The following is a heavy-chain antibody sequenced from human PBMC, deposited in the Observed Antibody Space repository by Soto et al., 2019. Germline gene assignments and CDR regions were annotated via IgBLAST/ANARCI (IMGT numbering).Heavy chain of an antibody. J-gene: IGHJ6*02. CDR2: IYSGGST. CDR3: ARDDPESFVMDV. V-gene: IGHV3-66*01. Sequence: GGSLRLSCAASGFTVSSNYMSWVRQAPGKGLEWVSVIYSGGSTYYADSVKGRFTISRDNSKNTLYLQMNSLRAEDTAVYYCARDDPESFVMDVWGQGTTVTVSS. CDR1: GFTVSSNY.